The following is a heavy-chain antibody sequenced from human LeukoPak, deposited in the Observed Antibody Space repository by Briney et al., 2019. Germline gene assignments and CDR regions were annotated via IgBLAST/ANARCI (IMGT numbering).Heavy chain of an antibody. CDR3: ASGDSSGYYGVDY. D-gene: IGHD3-22*01. CDR2: IYYSGST. CDR1: GGSISSGGYY. V-gene: IGHV4-31*03. J-gene: IGHJ4*02. Sequence: SQTLSLTCTVSGGSISSGGYYWSWIRQHPGKGLEWIGYIYYSGSTYNNPSLKSRVTISVDTSKNQFSLKLSSVTAADTAVYYCASGDSSGYYGVDYWGQGTLVTVSS.